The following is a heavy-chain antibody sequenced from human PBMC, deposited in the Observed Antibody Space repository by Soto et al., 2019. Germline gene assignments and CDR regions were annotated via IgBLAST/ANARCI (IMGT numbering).Heavy chain of an antibody. V-gene: IGHV4-59*08. Sequence: SETLSLTCTVSGGSISNFYLSWIRQPPGKGLEWIGYVYYTGSTSYNPSLKRRVTFSADSSRGQFSLRLNSVTAADTAVYYCARTFLGPDLLADSFVDYYYYMDVWGQGTTVTVS. D-gene: IGHD3-9*01. CDR1: GGSISNFY. J-gene: IGHJ6*03. CDR3: ARTFLGPDLLADSFVDYYYYMDV. CDR2: VYYTGST.